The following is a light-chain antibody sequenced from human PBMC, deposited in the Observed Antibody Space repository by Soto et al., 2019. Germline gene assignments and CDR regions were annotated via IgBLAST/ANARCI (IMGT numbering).Light chain of an antibody. CDR2: EVT. Sequence: QSALTQPASVSGSPGQSITISCAGTSSDVADYNYVSWYQQHPGKAPKLMIYEVTNRPSGVSNRFSGSKSGNTASLTISGLQSDDEADYYCAAWDDSLNGRVFGTGTKLTVL. CDR1: SSDVADYNY. CDR3: AAWDDSLNGRV. J-gene: IGLJ1*01. V-gene: IGLV2-14*01.